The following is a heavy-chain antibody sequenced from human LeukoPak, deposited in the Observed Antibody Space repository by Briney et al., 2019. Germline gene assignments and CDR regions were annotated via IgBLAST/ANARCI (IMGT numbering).Heavy chain of an antibody. J-gene: IGHJ3*02. CDR1: GGSISSSNW. CDR3: ARDRDCGGDCLDAFDI. CDR2: IYHSGST. V-gene: IGHV4-4*02. Sequence: PSETLSLTCAVSGGSISSSNWWSWVRQPPGKGLEWIGEIYHSGSTNYNPSLKSRVTISVDKSKNQFSLKLSSVTAADTAVYYCARDRDCGGDCLDAFDIWGQGTMVTVSS. D-gene: IGHD2-21*02.